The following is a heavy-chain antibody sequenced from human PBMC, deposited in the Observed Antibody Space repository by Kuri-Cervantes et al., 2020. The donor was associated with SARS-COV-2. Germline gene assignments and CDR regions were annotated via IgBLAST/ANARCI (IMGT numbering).Heavy chain of an antibody. CDR1: GYTLTELS. CDR3: ARVAWFNNWFDP. J-gene: IGHJ5*02. Sequence: ASVKVSCKVSGYTLTELSMHRVRQAPGKGLEWMGGFDPEDGETIYAQKFQGRVTMTEDTSTDTAYMELSSRRSEDTAVYYCARVAWFNNWFDPWGQGTLVTVSS. D-gene: IGHD3-10*01. V-gene: IGHV1-24*01. CDR2: FDPEDGET.